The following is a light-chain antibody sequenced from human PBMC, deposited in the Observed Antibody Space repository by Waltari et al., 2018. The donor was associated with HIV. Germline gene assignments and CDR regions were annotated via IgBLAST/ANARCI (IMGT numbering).Light chain of an antibody. J-gene: IGKJ4*01. CDR3: QQASSFPHT. CDR2: SAS. V-gene: IGKV1-12*01. Sequence: DIQMAQSPSSLSASVGDSVSIFCRASHRIDDKLAWYQQQPGKAPKLLIYSASRLQSGVPSRLAGYGSATNFSLTITGLRAEDSATYYCQQASSFPHTFGGGTKVDI. CDR1: HRIDDK.